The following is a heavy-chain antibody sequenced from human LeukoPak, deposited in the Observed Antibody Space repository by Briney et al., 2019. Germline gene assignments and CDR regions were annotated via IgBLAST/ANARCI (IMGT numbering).Heavy chain of an antibody. Sequence: QAGGSLRLSCAASGFTFSSYWMHWVRQAPRKGLVWVSRINGDRSTTSYADSVKGRFTISRDNAKNTLYLQMNSLRVEDTAVYYCARSRSSGFDSWGQGTLVTVSS. CDR1: GFTFSSYW. D-gene: IGHD1-26*01. V-gene: IGHV3-74*01. CDR3: ARSRSSGFDS. J-gene: IGHJ4*02. CDR2: INGDRSTT.